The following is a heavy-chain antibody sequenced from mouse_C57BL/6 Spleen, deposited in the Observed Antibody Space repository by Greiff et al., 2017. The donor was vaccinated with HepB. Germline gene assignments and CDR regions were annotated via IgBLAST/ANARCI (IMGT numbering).Heavy chain of an antibody. CDR1: GFNIKDDY. J-gene: IGHJ3*01. CDR3: TTGAWFAY. Sequence: VQLQQSGAELVRPGASVKLSCTASGFNIKDDYMHWVKQRPEQGLEWIGWIDPENGDTEYASKFQGKATITADTSSNTAYLQLSSLTSEDTAVYYCTTGAWFAYWGQGTLVTVCA. CDR2: IDPENGDT. V-gene: IGHV14-4*01.